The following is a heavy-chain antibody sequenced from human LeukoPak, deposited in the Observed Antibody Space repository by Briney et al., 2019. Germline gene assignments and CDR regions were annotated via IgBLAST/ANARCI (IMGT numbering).Heavy chain of an antibody. D-gene: IGHD5-18*01. CDR2: ISYNGNT. Sequence: SETLSLTCTVSGDSISSNNYFWPWICQPPAEGLEWIGEISYNGNTYYNPSLKSRVTISVDTSKNQFSLKLSSVTAADTAVYYCAREGGLMDTAMGPFDYWGQGTLVTVSS. CDR1: GDSISSNNYF. CDR3: AREGGLMDTAMGPFDY. V-gene: IGHV4-39*07. J-gene: IGHJ4*02.